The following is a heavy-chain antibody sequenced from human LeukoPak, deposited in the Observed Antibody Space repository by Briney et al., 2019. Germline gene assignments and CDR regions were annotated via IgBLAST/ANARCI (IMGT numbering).Heavy chain of an antibody. CDR1: GGSISSFY. J-gene: IGHJ4*02. D-gene: IGHD3-3*01. CDR2: IYYTGST. Sequence: SETLSLTCTVSGGSISSFYWSWIRQPPGKGLEWIGYIYYTGSTNYNSSLKSRVTISVDTSKNQFSLKLSSVTAADTAVYYCARSGITIFGVVISRWRYFDYWGQGTLVTVSS. CDR3: ARSGITIFGVVISRWRYFDY. V-gene: IGHV4-59*12.